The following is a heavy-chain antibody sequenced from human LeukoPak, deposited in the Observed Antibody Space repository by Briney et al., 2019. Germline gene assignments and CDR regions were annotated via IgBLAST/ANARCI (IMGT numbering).Heavy chain of an antibody. Sequence: GGSLRLSCVASGFTFSSYAMHWVRQTPGKGLEYVSGINSNGGSTHYANSVKGRFTISRDNSKHTLYLQMGSLRAEDTALYYCARGGIAAAGTSLLMDYWGQGTLVTVSS. CDR2: INSNGGST. CDR1: GFTFSSYA. V-gene: IGHV3-64*01. CDR3: ARGGIAAAGTSLLMDY. D-gene: IGHD6-13*01. J-gene: IGHJ4*02.